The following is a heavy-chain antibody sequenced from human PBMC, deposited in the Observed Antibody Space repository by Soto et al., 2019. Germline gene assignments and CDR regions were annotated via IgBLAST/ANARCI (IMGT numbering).Heavy chain of an antibody. CDR3: AHDLLRGYSYGSPYYYGMYV. D-gene: IGHD5-18*01. CDR1: GFSLSTSGVG. V-gene: IGHV2-5*02. CDR2: LYWDDDK. J-gene: IGHJ6*02. Sequence: QITLKESGPTLVKPTQTLTLTCTFSGFSLSTSGVGVGWIRQPPGKALEWLALLYWDDDKRYSPSLKSRLTITKDNSKNQVVLTMTNMDPVDTATYDCAHDLLRGYSYGSPYYYGMYVWGQGTTVTVSS.